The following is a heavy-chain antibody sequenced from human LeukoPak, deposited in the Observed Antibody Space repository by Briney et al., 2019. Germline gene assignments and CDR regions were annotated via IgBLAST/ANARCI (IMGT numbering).Heavy chain of an antibody. D-gene: IGHD2-2*01. Sequence: GRSLRLSCAASGFTFSSYGMHWVRQAPGKGLEWVAVISYDGSNKYYADSVTGRFTISRDTSKNTLYLQMNSLRAEDTAVYYCAKAYGYCSSTSCSHEEFDYWGQGTLVTVSS. CDR3: AKAYGYCSSTSCSHEEFDY. CDR1: GFTFSSYG. V-gene: IGHV3-30*18. J-gene: IGHJ4*02. CDR2: ISYDGSNK.